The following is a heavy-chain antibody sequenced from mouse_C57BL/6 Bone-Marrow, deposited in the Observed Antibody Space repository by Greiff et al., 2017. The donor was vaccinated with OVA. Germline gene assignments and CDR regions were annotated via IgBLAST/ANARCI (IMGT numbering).Heavy chain of an antibody. Sequence: QVQLQQSGAELVRPGTSVKVSCKASGYAFTNYLIEWVKQRPGQGLEWIGVINPGSGGTNYNEKFKGKATLTADKSSSTAYMQLSSLTSEDSAVYFCARKGLTSYFDYWGQGTTLTVSS. CDR2: INPGSGGT. CDR3: ARKGLTSYFDY. J-gene: IGHJ2*01. V-gene: IGHV1-54*01. D-gene: IGHD4-1*01. CDR1: GYAFTNYL.